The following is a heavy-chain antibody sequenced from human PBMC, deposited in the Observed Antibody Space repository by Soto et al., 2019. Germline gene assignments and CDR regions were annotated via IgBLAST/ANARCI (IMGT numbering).Heavy chain of an antibody. CDR2: MNPESTNT. CDR1: GYTFTSYD. D-gene: IGHD2-2*01. Sequence: ASVKVSCKASGYTFTSYDINSLLQATGQGLEWMGWMNPESTNTGYAQKFQGRVTMTRDTSISTAYMELSSLRSEDTAVYYCARFVRHQLPTIDFWGQGTLVTVPQ. V-gene: IGHV1-8*01. J-gene: IGHJ4*02. CDR3: ARFVRHQLPTIDF.